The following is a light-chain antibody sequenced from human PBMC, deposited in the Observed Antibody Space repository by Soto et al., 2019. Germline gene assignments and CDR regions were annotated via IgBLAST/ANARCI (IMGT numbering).Light chain of an antibody. V-gene: IGKV3-20*01. J-gene: IGKJ2*01. CDR2: GAS. CDR3: QQYGSSPPT. CDR1: QSVSSSY. Sequence: EIVLTQSPGTLSLSPGERATLSCRSSQSVSSSYLAWYQQKPGQAPRLLIYGASSMATGIPDSFSGSGSGTDFTLTITRLEPEDFVVYYCQQYGSSPPTFGHGTKLEIK.